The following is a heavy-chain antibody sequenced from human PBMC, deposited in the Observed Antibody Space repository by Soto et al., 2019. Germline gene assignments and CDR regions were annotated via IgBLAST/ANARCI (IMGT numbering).Heavy chain of an antibody. Sequence: QVQLVQSGAEVKKPGASVRVSCRTSGYTFAANYIHWVRQAPGKGLEWLGGIIPILNSPAYAQKFKARVVITADEITNTAYMELNSLRFDDTAVYYCAREAPYCTSATCPKFYDMDVWGQGTTVTVAS. CDR3: AREAPYCTSATCPKFYDMDV. CDR2: IIPILNSP. V-gene: IGHV1-69*01. J-gene: IGHJ6*02. CDR1: GYTFAANY. D-gene: IGHD2-2*01.